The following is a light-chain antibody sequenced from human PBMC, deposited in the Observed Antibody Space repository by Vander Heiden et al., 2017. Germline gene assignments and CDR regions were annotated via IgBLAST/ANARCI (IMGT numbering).Light chain of an antibody. J-gene: IGLJ3*02. Sequence: HSALTQPASVSGSPRQSVTISCTGTSSDVGSVDHVSWYQQHPGKVPKLMIYDVTTRPSGISNRFSGSKSGNTASLTISGLQAEDEAHYYCSSYTRSDTWVFG. CDR3: SSYTRSDTWV. V-gene: IGLV2-14*01. CDR1: SSDVGSVDH. CDR2: DVT.